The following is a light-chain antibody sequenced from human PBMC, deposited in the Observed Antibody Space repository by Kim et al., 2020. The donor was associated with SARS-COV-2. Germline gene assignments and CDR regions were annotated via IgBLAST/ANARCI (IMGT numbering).Light chain of an antibody. Sequence: APGERATLPCRASKSVSSSFLAWYQQRPGQAPRLLIYGASSRATGIPDRFSGSGSGTDFTLTISRLEPEDFAVYYCQQYGSSLYTFGQGTKLEI. J-gene: IGKJ2*01. CDR3: QQYGSSLYT. CDR2: GAS. V-gene: IGKV3-20*01. CDR1: KSVSSSF.